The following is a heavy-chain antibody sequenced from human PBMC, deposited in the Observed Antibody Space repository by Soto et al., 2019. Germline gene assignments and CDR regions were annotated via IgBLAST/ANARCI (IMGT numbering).Heavy chain of an antibody. CDR3: ARLSAKYYNSRGDADY. J-gene: IGHJ4*02. V-gene: IGHV4-59*12. CDR1: GGPNSSYY. D-gene: IGHD3-22*01. Sequence: PSETLSITCPVSGGPNSSYYWSWIRQRAGRGLEWMGHIYYSGSTNYNPSLKSRVTISVDTSKDPLSLKLSSVPGADRAACYCARLSAKYYNSRGDADYGGQGFRVT. CDR2: IYYSGST.